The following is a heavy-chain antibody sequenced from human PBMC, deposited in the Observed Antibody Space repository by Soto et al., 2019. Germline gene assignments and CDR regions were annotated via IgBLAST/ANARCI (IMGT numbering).Heavy chain of an antibody. Sequence: QVQLQQWGAGLLKPSETLSLTCAVYGGSFSGYYWSWIRQPPGKGLEWIGEINHSGSTTYNPSLKRRVTISVDTSKNQFSLKLSSVTAAETAVYYCARAGYYGSGSYLYNWFDPWGQGTLVTVSS. J-gene: IGHJ5*02. D-gene: IGHD3-10*01. V-gene: IGHV4-34*01. CDR1: GGSFSGYY. CDR3: ARAGYYGSGSYLYNWFDP. CDR2: INHSGST.